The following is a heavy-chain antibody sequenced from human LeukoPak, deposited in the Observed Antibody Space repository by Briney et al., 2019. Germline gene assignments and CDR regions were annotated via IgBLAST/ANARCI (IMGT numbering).Heavy chain of an antibody. CDR1: GFTFSSYS. J-gene: IGHJ4*02. D-gene: IGHD6-19*01. Sequence: GGSLRLSCAASGFTFSSYSMNWVRQAPGKGLEWVSYISSSSTIYYADSVKGRFTISRDNAKNSLYLQMNSLRDEDTAVYYCARDLVSSGHAFDYWGQGTLVTVSS. V-gene: IGHV3-48*02. CDR3: ARDLVSSGHAFDY. CDR2: ISSSSTI.